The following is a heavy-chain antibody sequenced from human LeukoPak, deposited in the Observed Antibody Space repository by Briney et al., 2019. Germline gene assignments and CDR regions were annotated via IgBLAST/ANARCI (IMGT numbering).Heavy chain of an antibody. V-gene: IGHV3-23*01. D-gene: IGHD6-13*01. CDR1: GFTFSSYA. CDR2: TSGSGGST. J-gene: IGHJ6*02. CDR3: AKAPTGYYYYGMDV. Sequence: GGSLRLSCAASGFTFSSYAMSWVRQAPGKGLEWVSATSGSGGSTYYADSVKGRFTISRDNSKNTLYLQMNSLRAEDTAVYYCAKAPTGYYYYGMDVWGQGTTVTVSS.